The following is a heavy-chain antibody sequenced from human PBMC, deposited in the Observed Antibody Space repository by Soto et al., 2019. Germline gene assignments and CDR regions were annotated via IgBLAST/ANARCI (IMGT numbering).Heavy chain of an antibody. CDR1: GGSISSGGYY. CDR2: IYYSGST. J-gene: IGHJ6*02. V-gene: IGHV4-31*03. Sequence: TSETLSLTCTVSGGSISSGGYYWSWIRQHPGKGLEWIGYIYYSGSTYYNPSLKSRVTISVDTSKNQFSLKLSSVTAADTAVYYCARGTITMMSYYYGMDVWGQGTTVTVSS. CDR3: ARGTITMMSYYYGMDV. D-gene: IGHD3-22*01.